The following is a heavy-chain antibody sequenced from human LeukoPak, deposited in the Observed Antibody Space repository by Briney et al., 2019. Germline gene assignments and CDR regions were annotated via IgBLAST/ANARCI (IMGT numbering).Heavy chain of an antibody. Sequence: SETLSLTCSVSGGSISSYYWNWIRQPPGKGLEWIGYIYYSGTTNYNPSHQSRVTISVDTSKNQFSLKLRSVTAADTAVYYCAREFSSSKIYYYYHMDVWGKGTTVTVSS. CDR1: GGSISSYY. J-gene: IGHJ6*03. CDR2: IYYSGTT. D-gene: IGHD6-6*01. V-gene: IGHV4-59*01. CDR3: AREFSSSKIYYYYHMDV.